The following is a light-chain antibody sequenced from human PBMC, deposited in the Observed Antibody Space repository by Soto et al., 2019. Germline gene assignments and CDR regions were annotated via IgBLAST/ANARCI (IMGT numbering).Light chain of an antibody. Sequence: IRMTQSPSSVSASVGDTVTITCRASQDIDSRLAWFQQQPGRPPKYVIQAATMLQSGFPSRFAGSGSGRDFTLTIHTLQPEDSATYYCPQVANFPRTFGQGTKVDIK. CDR2: AAT. V-gene: IGKV1-12*01. J-gene: IGKJ1*01. CDR3: PQVANFPRT. CDR1: QDIDSR.